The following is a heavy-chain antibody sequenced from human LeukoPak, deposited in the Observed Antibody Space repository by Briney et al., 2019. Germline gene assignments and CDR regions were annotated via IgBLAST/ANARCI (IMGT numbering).Heavy chain of an antibody. J-gene: IGHJ4*02. CDR2: IYTSGHT. Sequence: SETLSLTCSVSGDSSSGYYWGWIRQPAGKGLEWIGRIYTSGHTDYNPSLKGRVSMSVDTSKNQFSLKLSSVTAADTAVYYCARVNIVVPAAPFDYWGQGTLVTVSS. CDR1: GDSSSGYY. CDR3: ARVNIVVPAAPFDY. D-gene: IGHD2-2*01. V-gene: IGHV4-4*07.